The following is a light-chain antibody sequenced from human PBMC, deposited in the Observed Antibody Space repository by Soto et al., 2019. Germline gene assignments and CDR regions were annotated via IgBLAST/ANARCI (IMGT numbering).Light chain of an antibody. J-gene: IGLJ2*01. CDR2: EGI. V-gene: IGLV2-23*01. CDR1: SSDVGSYNL. Sequence: QSALTQPASVSGSPGQSITISCTGTSSDVGSYNLVSWYQQHPGKAPKLMIYEGIKRPSGVSNRFSGSKSVNTASLTISGLQAEDEADYYCCSYACSSTDVVFGGGTKLTVL. CDR3: CSYACSSTDVV.